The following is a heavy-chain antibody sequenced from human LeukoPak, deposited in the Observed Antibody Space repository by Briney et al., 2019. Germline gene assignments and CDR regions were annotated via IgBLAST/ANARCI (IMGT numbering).Heavy chain of an antibody. Sequence: SVKVSCKASGGTFSNYAISWVRQAPGQGLEWMGGIIPIFGTANYAEKFRGRVTITADETTSTAYTELSRLKSEDTAVYYCARDSSEFRSLIPHWGQGTLVTVSS. CDR3: ARDSSEFRSLIPH. J-gene: IGHJ1*01. D-gene: IGHD2-21*01. CDR1: GGTFSNYA. CDR2: IIPIFGTA. V-gene: IGHV1-69*13.